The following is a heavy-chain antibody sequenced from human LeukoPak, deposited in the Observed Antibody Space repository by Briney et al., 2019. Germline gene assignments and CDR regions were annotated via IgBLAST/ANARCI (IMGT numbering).Heavy chain of an antibody. Sequence: SVKVSCKASGGTFSSYAISWVRQVPGQGLEWMGGIIPIFGTANYAQKFQGRVTITTDESTSTAYMELSSLRSEDTAVYYCARRGCTNGVCYNAPDYYYYMDVWGKGTTVTVSS. J-gene: IGHJ6*03. V-gene: IGHV1-69*05. CDR1: GGTFSSYA. D-gene: IGHD2-8*01. CDR2: IIPIFGTA. CDR3: ARRGCTNGVCYNAPDYYYYMDV.